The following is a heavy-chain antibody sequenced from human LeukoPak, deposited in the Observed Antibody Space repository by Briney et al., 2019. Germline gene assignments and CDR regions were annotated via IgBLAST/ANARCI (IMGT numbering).Heavy chain of an antibody. CDR2: INPSGGST. J-gene: IGHJ4*02. V-gene: IGHV1-46*01. D-gene: IGHD3-10*01. Sequence: GASVKVSCKASGYTFTSYYMHWVRQAPGQGLEWMGIINPSGGSTSYAQKFQGRVTMTRDTSTSTVYMELSSLRSEDTAMYYCAREIVTMVRGVPRLSANYWGQGTLVTVSS. CDR3: AREIVTMVRGVPRLSANY. CDR1: GYTFTSYY.